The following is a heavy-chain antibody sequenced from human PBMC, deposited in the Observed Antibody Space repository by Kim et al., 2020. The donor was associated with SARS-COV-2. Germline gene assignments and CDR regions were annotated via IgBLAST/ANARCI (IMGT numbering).Heavy chain of an antibody. D-gene: IGHD2-2*01. V-gene: IGHV4-34*01. Sequence: SETLSLTCAVYGGSFSGYYWSWIRQPPGKGLEWIGEINHSGSTNYNPSLKSRVTISVDTSKNQFSLKLSSVTAADTAVYYCARLGGYCNSTSCRYFDYWGQGTLVTVSS. CDR3: ARLGGYCNSTSCRYFDY. J-gene: IGHJ4*02. CDR1: GGSFSGYY. CDR2: INHSGST.